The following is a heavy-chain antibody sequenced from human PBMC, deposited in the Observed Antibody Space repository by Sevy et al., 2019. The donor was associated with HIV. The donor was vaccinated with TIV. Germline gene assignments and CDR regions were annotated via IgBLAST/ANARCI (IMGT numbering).Heavy chain of an antibody. Sequence: GGSLRLSCAASGFTFSSYAMSWVRQAPGRGLEWVSAISGSGGSTYYADSVKGRFTISRDNSKNTLYLQMNSLRAEDTAVYYCAKTFSGSYYNALDYWGQRTLVTVSS. J-gene: IGHJ4*02. CDR1: GFTFSSYA. V-gene: IGHV3-23*01. D-gene: IGHD3-10*01. CDR2: ISGSGGST. CDR3: AKTFSGSYYNALDY.